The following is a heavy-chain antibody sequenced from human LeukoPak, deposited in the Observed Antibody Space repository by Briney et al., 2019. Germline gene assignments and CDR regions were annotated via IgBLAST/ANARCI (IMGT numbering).Heavy chain of an antibody. CDR1: GFTFSNYA. V-gene: IGHV3-23*01. D-gene: IGHD6-19*01. Sequence: GGSLRLSCAASGFTFSNYAMRWVRQAPGKGLEWVSGISGSGDSTYYADSVKGRFTISRDNSKNTLYLQMNSLRAEDTAVYYCAKDVDSSGWDPYYYYYYYMDVWGKGTTVTISS. J-gene: IGHJ6*03. CDR2: ISGSGDST. CDR3: AKDVDSSGWDPYYYYYYYMDV.